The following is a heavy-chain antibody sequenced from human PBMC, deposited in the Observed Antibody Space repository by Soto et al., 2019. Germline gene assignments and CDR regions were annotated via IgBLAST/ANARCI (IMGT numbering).Heavy chain of an antibody. J-gene: IGHJ6*03. CDR3: ARGVAYSSSQSEYYYYYYMYV. Sequence: SETLSLTCTVSGGSINIDHYHWTWILQTPGKGLEWIGYIHYTGSISYNPSLQSRLTISVDTSKNQFSLKLSSVTAADTAVYYCARGVAYSSSQSEYYYYYYMYVWGKGTTVTVSS. D-gene: IGHD6-13*01. CDR2: IHYTGSI. CDR1: GGSINIDHYH. V-gene: IGHV4-30-4*01.